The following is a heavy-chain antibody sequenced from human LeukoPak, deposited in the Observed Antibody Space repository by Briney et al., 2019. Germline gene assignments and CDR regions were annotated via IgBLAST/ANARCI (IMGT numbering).Heavy chain of an antibody. CDR2: IYYSGST. J-gene: IGHJ4*02. Sequence: KPSETLSLTCTVSGVSISTYYWSWIRQPPGKGLEWIGSIYYSGSTYYNPSLKSRVTISVDTSKNQFSLKLSSVTAADTAVYYCARVPTVTFFDYWGQGTLVTVSS. CDR3: ARVPTVTFFDY. V-gene: IGHV4-39*07. D-gene: IGHD4-17*01. CDR1: GVSISTYY.